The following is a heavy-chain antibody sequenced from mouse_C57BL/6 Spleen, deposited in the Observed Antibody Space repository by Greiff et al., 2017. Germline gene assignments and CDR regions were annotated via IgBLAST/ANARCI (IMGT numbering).Heavy chain of an antibody. Sequence: EVQLQQSGPELVKPGASVKIPCKASGYTFTDYNMHWVKQSHGKSLEWIGYINPNNGGTSYNQKFKGKATLTVNKSSSTAYMELRSLTSEDSAVYYCARLEVYYDFDYWGQGTTLTVSS. J-gene: IGHJ2*01. D-gene: IGHD2-4*01. V-gene: IGHV1-22*01. CDR1: GYTFTDYN. CDR3: ARLEVYYDFDY. CDR2: INPNNGGT.